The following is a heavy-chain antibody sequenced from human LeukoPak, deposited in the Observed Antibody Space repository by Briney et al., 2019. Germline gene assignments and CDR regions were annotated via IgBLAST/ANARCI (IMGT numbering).Heavy chain of an antibody. Sequence: GASVTVSCKASGYTFTSYDINWVRQAPGQGLEWMGWMNPNSGNTGYAQKFQGRVTMTGNTSISTAYMELSSLRSEDTAVYYCARGQGYSYGSVDYWGQGTLATVSS. CDR1: GYTFTSYD. J-gene: IGHJ4*02. D-gene: IGHD5-18*01. CDR3: ARGQGYSYGSVDY. V-gene: IGHV1-8*01. CDR2: MNPNSGNT.